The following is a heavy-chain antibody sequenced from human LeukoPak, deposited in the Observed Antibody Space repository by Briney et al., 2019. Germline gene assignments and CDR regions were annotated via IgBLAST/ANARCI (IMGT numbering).Heavy chain of an antibody. V-gene: IGHV3-15*01. CDR2: SKSKTSGGTI. D-gene: IGHD4-23*01. CDR3: AHVFAVVTPALHS. J-gene: IGHJ4*02. CDR1: GFTFSNYA. Sequence: GGSLRLSFAASGFTFSNYAMNWVRQAPGKGLEWVGRSKSKTSGGTIDYAAPVKGRFPLSSDHSKNTVFPQMNHLKTQDTALYYCAHVFAVVTPALHSWGQGTLVTVPS.